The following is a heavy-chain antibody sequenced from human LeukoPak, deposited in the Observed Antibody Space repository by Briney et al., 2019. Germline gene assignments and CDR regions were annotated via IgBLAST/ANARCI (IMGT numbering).Heavy chain of an antibody. CDR2: ISGSGGCT. V-gene: IGHV3-23*01. Sequence: PGGSLRLSCAASGFIFSSHGMSWVRQAPGKGLEWVSAISGSGGCTYYADSVKGRFTISRDNSKNTLYLQMNSLRAEDTAVYYCAKGSGTFWLWGQGTMVTVSS. CDR1: GFIFSSHG. D-gene: IGHD1-14*01. J-gene: IGHJ3*01. CDR3: AKGSGTFWL.